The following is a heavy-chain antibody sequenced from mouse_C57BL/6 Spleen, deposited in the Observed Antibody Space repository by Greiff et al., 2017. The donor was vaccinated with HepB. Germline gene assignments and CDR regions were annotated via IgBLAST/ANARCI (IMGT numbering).Heavy chain of an antibody. CDR1: GYTFTTYP. V-gene: IGHV1-47*01. CDR3: ARTYDDGYYEFAY. J-gene: IGHJ3*01. Sequence: LVESGAELVKPGASVKMSCKASGYTFTTYPIEWMKQNHGKSLEWIGNFHPYNDDTKYNEKFKGKATLTVEKSSSTVYLELSRLTSDDSAVYYCARTYDDGYYEFAYWGQGTLVTVSA. CDR2: FHPYNDDT. D-gene: IGHD2-3*01.